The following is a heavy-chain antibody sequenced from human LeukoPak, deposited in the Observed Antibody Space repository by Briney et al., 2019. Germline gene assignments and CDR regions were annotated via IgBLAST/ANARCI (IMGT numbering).Heavy chain of an antibody. D-gene: IGHD3-10*01. Sequence: GGSLRLSCAASGFTFRSYAMSWVRQAPGKGLEWVAVISFDGSNKYYADSVKGRFTISRDNSKNMLYLQMNSLRAEDTAVYYCARGGHYGSGSNYPMDYWGQGTLVTVSS. J-gene: IGHJ4*02. V-gene: IGHV3-30*04. CDR2: ISFDGSNK. CDR1: GFTFRSYA. CDR3: ARGGHYGSGSNYPMDY.